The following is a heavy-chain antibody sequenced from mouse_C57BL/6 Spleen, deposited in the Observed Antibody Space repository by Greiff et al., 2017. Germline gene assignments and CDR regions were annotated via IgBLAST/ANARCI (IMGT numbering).Heavy chain of an antibody. CDR2: IDPEDGDT. J-gene: IGHJ3*01. CDR1: GFNIKDYY. V-gene: IGHV14-1*01. D-gene: IGHD2-5*01. Sequence: VQLKESGAELVRPGASVKLSCTASGFNIKDYYMHWVKQRPEQGLEWIGRIDPEDGDTEYAPQFQGKATMTADTSSNTAYLQLSSLTSEDTAVYYCTAYSNYVEWFAYGGQGTLVTVSA. CDR3: TAYSNYVEWFAY.